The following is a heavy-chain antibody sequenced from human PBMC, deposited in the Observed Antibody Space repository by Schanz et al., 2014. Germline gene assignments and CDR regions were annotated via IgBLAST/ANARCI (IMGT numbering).Heavy chain of an antibody. D-gene: IGHD3-22*01. V-gene: IGHV3-66*01. CDR3: ARVHHYDPSGWGYFDY. J-gene: IGHJ4*02. CDR1: GFTVSSNH. CDR2: IYSGIGA. Sequence: PGGSLRLSCAVSGFTVSSNHMSWVRQAPGKGLEWVSVIYSGIGAYYADSVKVRFTVSRDNSKNTVYLQMNRLRAEDTAVYYCARVHHYDPSGWGYFDYWGQGALVTVSS.